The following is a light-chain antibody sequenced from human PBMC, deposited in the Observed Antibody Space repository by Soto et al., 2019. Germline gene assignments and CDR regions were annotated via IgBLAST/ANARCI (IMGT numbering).Light chain of an antibody. CDR3: QVWDSSSALYV. V-gene: IGLV3-21*04. CDR2: YDR. Sequence: SYELTQPPSVSVAPGQTARITCGGDNIGSKSVHWYQQKPGQAPVVVIYYDRDRPSGIPERFSGSNSGNTATLTISRVEAGDEADYYCQVWDSSSALYVFATGTKVTVL. J-gene: IGLJ1*01. CDR1: NIGSKS.